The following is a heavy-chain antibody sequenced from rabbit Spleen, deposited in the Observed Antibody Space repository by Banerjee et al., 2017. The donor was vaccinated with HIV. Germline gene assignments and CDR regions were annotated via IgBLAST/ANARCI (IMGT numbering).Heavy chain of an antibody. J-gene: IGHJ4*01. CDR3: ARDAGSYDYIHVYFSL. CDR1: GVSFSSSYD. CDR2: LYTGNGKT. V-gene: IGHV1S40*01. Sequence: QQLVESGGGLVKPGTSLTLTCTASGVSFSSSYDMCWVRQAPGKGLEWIGCLYTGNGKTYYASWAKGRFTSSKASSTTVTLQMTSLTAADTATYFCARDAGSYDYIHVYFSLWGPGTLVTVS. D-gene: IGHD8-1*01.